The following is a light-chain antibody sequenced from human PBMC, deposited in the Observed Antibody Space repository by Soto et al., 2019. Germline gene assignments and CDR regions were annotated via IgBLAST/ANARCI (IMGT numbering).Light chain of an antibody. Sequence: EIVLTQSPGTLSLSPGERATLSCRASQSVSSNSLAWYQQRPGQAPRLLIYGASSRATGIPDRFSGSGSGTDFTLTISRPEPEDFAVYYCQQYGSSPRTFGQGTKVEIK. V-gene: IGKV3-20*01. CDR2: GAS. J-gene: IGKJ1*01. CDR1: QSVSSNS. CDR3: QQYGSSPRT.